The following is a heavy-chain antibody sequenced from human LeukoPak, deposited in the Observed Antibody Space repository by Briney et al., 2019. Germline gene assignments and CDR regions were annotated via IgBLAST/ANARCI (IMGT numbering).Heavy chain of an antibody. V-gene: IGHV3-21*01. CDR1: GFTFSSYS. D-gene: IGHD3-9*01. CDR2: ISSSSSYI. Sequence: GGSLRLSCAASGFTFSSYSMNWVRQAPGKGLEWVSSISSSSSYIYYADSVKGRFTISRDNSKNTLYLQMNSLGAEDTAVYYCAKDSEDYDILDWGQGTLVTVSS. J-gene: IGHJ4*02. CDR3: AKDSEDYDILD.